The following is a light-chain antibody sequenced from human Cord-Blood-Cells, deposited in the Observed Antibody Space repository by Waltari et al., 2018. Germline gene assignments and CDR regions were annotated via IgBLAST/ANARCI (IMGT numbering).Light chain of an antibody. CDR1: SSDVCRYNY. V-gene: IGLV2-14*01. CDR3: SSYTSSSTLV. Sequence: QSALTQPASVSWSPGQSITTSCTGTSSDVCRYNYVSWYQQHPGKAPKLMIYEVSNRPSGVSNRFSGSKSGNAASLTISGIQAEDEADYYCSSYTSSSTLVFGGGTKLTVL. J-gene: IGLJ3*02. CDR2: EVS.